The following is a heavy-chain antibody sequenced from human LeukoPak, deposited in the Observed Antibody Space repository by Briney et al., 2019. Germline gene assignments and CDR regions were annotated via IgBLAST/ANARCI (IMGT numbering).Heavy chain of an antibody. J-gene: IGHJ3*02. V-gene: IGHV4-59*12. CDR3: ARGSYYDSSGTFTDAFDI. D-gene: IGHD3-22*01. CDR2: IYYSGST. Sequence: PSETLSLTCTVSGGSISSYYWSWIRQPPGKGLEWIGYIYYSGSTNYNPSLKSRVTISVDRSKNQFSLKLSSVTAADTAVYYCARGSYYDSSGTFTDAFDIWGQGTMVTVSS. CDR1: GGSISSYY.